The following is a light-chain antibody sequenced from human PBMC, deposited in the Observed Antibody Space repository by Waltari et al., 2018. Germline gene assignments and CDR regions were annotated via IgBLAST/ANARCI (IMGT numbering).Light chain of an antibody. J-gene: IGLJ3*02. CDR3: QTGGHGTWV. CDR2: VNSDGSH. CDR1: SGYGSND. Sequence: LVLTQSPSASASLGASVKLTCTLSSGYGSNDIAWPPQQPGKGPRYLMKVNSDGSHRKGDDIPDRFSASNSGTECYLTISSLQSEDEADYYCQTGGHGTWVFGGGTKLTVL. V-gene: IGLV4-69*01.